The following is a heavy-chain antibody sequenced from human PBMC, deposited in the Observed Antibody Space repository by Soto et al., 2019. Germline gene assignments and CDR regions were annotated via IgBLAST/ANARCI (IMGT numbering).Heavy chain of an antibody. CDR3: ARATGSNHPFDY. J-gene: IGHJ4*02. D-gene: IGHD2-2*01. CDR1: GFTFSTYW. Sequence: EVQLVESGGGLVQPGGSLRLSCAATGFTFSTYWMHWVRQGPGKGLVWVSRISTDGSSTTYADSVKGRFTISRDNAKNTLYLQMNSLRAEDTAVYYCARATGSNHPFDYWGQGSLFTFSS. CDR2: ISTDGSST. V-gene: IGHV3-74*01.